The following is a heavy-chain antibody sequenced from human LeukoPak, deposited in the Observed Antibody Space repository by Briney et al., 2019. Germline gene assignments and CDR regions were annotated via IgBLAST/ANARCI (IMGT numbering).Heavy chain of an antibody. D-gene: IGHD1-26*01. V-gene: IGHV4-59*01. J-gene: IGHJ4*02. CDR2: IYYSGTT. CDR1: GGSISGYF. Sequence: SKTLSLTCTVSGGSISGYFWTWIRQPPGKGLEWLGHIYYSGTTNYSPSLTSRVSISVDTSKNQFSLKLTSVTAADTAVYYCARSQYTGSCFDYWGQGVLVTVSS. CDR3: ARSQYTGSCFDY.